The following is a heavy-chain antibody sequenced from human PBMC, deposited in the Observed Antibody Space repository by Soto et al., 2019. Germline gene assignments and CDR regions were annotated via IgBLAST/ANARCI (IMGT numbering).Heavy chain of an antibody. CDR2: ISGSGGST. V-gene: IGHV3-23*01. Sequence: GGSLRLSCAASGFTFSSYAMSWVRQAPGKGLEWVSAISGSGGSTYYADSVKGRFTISRDNSKNTSYLQMNSLRAEDTAVYYCAKDRITIFGVVIGPSGAFDIWGQGTMVTVSS. D-gene: IGHD3-3*01. CDR1: GFTFSSYA. J-gene: IGHJ3*02. CDR3: AKDRITIFGVVIGPSGAFDI.